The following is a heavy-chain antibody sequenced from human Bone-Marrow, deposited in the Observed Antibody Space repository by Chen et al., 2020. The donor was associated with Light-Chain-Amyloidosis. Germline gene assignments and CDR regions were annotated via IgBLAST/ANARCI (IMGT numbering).Heavy chain of an antibody. J-gene: IGHJ3*02. CDR1: GFTFSGYW. CDR3: ARVGDGSNRSEALEI. CDR2: IKQSGSDK. D-gene: IGHD3-10*01. Sequence: EGQLVQSGGGLVQPGGSLRLSCEASGFTFSGYWMSWVRQAPGKGLEWVANIKQSGSDKDYLESVKGRFTISRDNGKNSLYLQMNNLRAEDTAVYYCARVGDGSNRSEALEIWGQGTMFTVSS. V-gene: IGHV3-7*01.